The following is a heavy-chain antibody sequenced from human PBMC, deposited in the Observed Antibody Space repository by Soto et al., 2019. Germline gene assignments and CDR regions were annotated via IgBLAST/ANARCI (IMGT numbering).Heavy chain of an antibody. Sequence: SVKVSCKASGGTFSNYAISWVRQAPGQGLKWMGGIIPILGAPNYAQKFQGRLTITADESTSTVYMELSSLRYEDTAVYYCARAFSGWIFDYWGQGTPVTVSS. V-gene: IGHV1-69*13. J-gene: IGHJ4*02. CDR2: IIPILGAP. CDR3: ARAFSGWIFDY. D-gene: IGHD6-19*01. CDR1: GGTFSNYA.